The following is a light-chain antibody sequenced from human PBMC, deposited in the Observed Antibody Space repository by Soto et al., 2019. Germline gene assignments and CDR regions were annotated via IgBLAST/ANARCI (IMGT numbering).Light chain of an antibody. CDR1: QSVSSSF. J-gene: IGKJ1*01. Sequence: EIVLAQSRGTLSFSPGESATLSCRASQSVSSSFLAWYQQKAGQAPRPLIYGASRRATGIPDRFSGSGSGTDFTLTISRLEPEDFAVYYCQQYVSSPWAFGQGTKVDIK. CDR2: GAS. V-gene: IGKV3-20*01. CDR3: QQYVSSPWA.